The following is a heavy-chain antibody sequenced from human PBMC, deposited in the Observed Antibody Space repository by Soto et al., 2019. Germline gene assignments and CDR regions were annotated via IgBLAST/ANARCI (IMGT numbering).Heavy chain of an antibody. CDR2: IKQDGSEK. Sequence: PGGSLILSCAASGFTFSSYWMSWVRQAPGKGLGWVANIKQDGSEKYYVDSVKGRFTISRDNAKNSLYLQMNSLRAEDTAVYYCARSTGYSSSWVKGLFDYWGQGTMVTVS. J-gene: IGHJ4*02. CDR3: ARSTGYSSSWVKGLFDY. V-gene: IGHV3-7*03. CDR1: GFTFSSYW. D-gene: IGHD6-13*01.